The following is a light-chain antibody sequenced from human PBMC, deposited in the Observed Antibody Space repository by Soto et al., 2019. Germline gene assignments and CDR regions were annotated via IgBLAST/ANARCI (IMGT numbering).Light chain of an antibody. CDR3: QQYNSYSRT. J-gene: IGKJ1*01. CDR2: KAS. Sequence: DIQMTQSPSTLSASVGDRVTITCRASQSISSWLAWYQQKPGKVPKLLIYKASSLESGVPSRFSGSGSGTEFTLTISSLQPDDFATYYCQQYNSYSRTFGQGTNVEIK. V-gene: IGKV1-5*03. CDR1: QSISSW.